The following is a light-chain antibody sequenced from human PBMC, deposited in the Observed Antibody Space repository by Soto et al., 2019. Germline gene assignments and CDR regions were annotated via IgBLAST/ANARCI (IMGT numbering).Light chain of an antibody. V-gene: IGKV3-15*01. CDR1: QSVSSN. Sequence: EMVMTQSPATLSVSPGERATLSCRASQSVSSNLAWYQQKPGQAPRLLIYGASTRATGIPARFSGSGSGTEFTLTISSLPSEDFAVYYCQQGWTFGQGTKVEIK. J-gene: IGKJ1*01. CDR3: QQGWT. CDR2: GAS.